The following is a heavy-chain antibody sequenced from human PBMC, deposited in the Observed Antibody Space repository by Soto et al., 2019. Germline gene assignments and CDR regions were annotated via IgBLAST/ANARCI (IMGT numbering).Heavy chain of an antibody. V-gene: IGHV5-10-1*01. CDR2: IDPSDSYT. J-gene: IGHJ6*02. CDR3: ASKYSSPSGYYYYGMDV. D-gene: IGHD6-6*01. Sequence: PGESLKISCKGSGYSFTSYWISWVRQMPGKGLEWMGRIDPSDSYTNYSPSFQGHVTISADKSISTAYLQWSSLKASDTAMYYCASKYSSPSGYYYYGMDVWGQGTTVTVSS. CDR1: GYSFTSYW.